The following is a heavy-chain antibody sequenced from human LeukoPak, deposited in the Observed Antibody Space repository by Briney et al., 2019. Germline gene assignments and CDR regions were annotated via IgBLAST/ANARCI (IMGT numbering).Heavy chain of an antibody. V-gene: IGHV3-33*06. CDR2: IWYDASDK. Sequence: AGSLRLSCATSGFTFSDYAMHWVRQAPGKGLEWVAVIWYDASDKYYGDSVKGRFTISRDNSKNTLHLEMDSLRVEDAAVYFCAKPTRGGGGSFLIDHWGQGTLVTVSS. D-gene: IGHD1-26*01. J-gene: IGHJ4*02. CDR3: AKPTRGGGGSFLIDH. CDR1: GFTFSDYA.